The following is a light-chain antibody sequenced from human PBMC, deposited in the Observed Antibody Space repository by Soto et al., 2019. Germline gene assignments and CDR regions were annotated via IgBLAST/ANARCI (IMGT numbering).Light chain of an antibody. CDR3: QQRSNWSIT. J-gene: IGKJ5*01. CDR1: QSLSSSY. Sequence: EIVLTQSPATLSLSPGERATLSCGASQSLSSSYLAWYQQKPGLAPRLLIYHASTRATGIPDRFSGSGSGTDFTLTISSLEPEDFAVYYCQQRSNWSITFGQGTRLEIK. V-gene: IGKV3D-20*02. CDR2: HAS.